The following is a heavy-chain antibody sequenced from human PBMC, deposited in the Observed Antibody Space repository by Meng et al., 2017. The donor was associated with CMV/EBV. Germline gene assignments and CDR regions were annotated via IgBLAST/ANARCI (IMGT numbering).Heavy chain of an antibody. J-gene: IGHJ5*02. V-gene: IGHV4-59*01. CDR1: GGSISSYY. D-gene: IGHD2-21*02. Sequence: GSLRLSCTVSGGSISSYYWSWIRQPPGKGLEWIGYIYYSGSTNYNPPLKSRVTISVDTSKNQFSLKLSSVTAADTAVYYCARILGGYWAAAWFYPWGQGTLVTVSS. CDR3: ARILGGYWAAAWFYP. CDR2: IYYSGST.